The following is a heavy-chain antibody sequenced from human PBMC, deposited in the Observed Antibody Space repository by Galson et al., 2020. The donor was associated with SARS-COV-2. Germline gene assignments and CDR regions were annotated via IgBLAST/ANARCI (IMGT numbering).Heavy chain of an antibody. CDR1: GFTFSSYG. V-gene: IGHV3-33*01. CDR2: TWYDGSTT. J-gene: IGHJ3*02. CDR3: ARDGAGGWSGDPFDI. Sequence: GESLKISCAASGFTFSSYGMHWVRQAPGMGLEWVAGTWYDGSTTYYADSVKGRFTISRDNSKNMVYLQMNSLRVEDTALYYCARDGAGGWSGDPFDIWGQGTTVTVSS. D-gene: IGHD6-19*01.